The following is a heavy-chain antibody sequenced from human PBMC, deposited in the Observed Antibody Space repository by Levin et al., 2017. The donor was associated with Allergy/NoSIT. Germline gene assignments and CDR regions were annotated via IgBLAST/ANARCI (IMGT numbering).Heavy chain of an antibody. Sequence: LSLTCAASGFTFSSYSMNWVRQAPGKGLEWVSSISSSSSYIYYADSVKGRFTISRDNAKNSLYLQMNSLRAEDTAVYYCARVAAAGLIDYWGQGTLVTVSS. CDR3: ARVAAAGLIDY. CDR1: GFTFSSYS. CDR2: ISSSSSYI. J-gene: IGHJ4*02. D-gene: IGHD6-13*01. V-gene: IGHV3-21*01.